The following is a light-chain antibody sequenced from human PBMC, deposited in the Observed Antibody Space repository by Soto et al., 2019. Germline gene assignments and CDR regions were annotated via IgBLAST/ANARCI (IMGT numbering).Light chain of an antibody. CDR1: SSNIGAGYD. V-gene: IGLV1-40*01. CDR3: QSYDSSLGALYV. CDR2: GNN. J-gene: IGLJ1*01. Sequence: QSVLTQPPSVSGAPGQRVTISCTGSSSNIGAGYDVHWYQQLPGTAPKLLIYGNNNRPSGVPDRFSGSKSGTSASLAITGLQAEDEADYYCQSYDSSLGALYVFGTGTKLTVL.